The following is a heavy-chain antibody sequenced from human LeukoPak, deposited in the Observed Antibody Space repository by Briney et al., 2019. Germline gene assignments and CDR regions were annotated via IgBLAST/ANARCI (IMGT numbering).Heavy chain of an antibody. CDR3: ARDSEVRGLNLSWY. D-gene: IGHD3-10*01. CDR2: ITPIFGTA. Sequence: GASVKVSCKASGGTFSSYAISWVRQAPGQGLEWMGGITPIFGTANYAQKFQGRVTITADESTSTAYMELSSLRSEDTAMYYCARDSEVRGLNLSWYRGQGTLVTVSS. V-gene: IGHV1-69*13. CDR1: GGTFSSYA. J-gene: IGHJ4*02.